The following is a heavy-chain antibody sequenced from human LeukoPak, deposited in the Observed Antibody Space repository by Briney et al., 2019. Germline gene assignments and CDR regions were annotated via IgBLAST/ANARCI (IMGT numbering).Heavy chain of an antibody. CDR2: ISYDGSNK. D-gene: IGHD5-18*01. J-gene: IGHJ4*02. Sequence: GGSLRLSCAASGFTFSSYGMHWVRQAPGKGLEWVAVISYDGSNKYYADSVKGRFTISRDNSKNTLYLQMNSLRAEDTAVYYCAKTDTAMVLNGLDYWGQGTLVTVSS. CDR1: GFTFSSYG. CDR3: AKTDTAMVLNGLDY. V-gene: IGHV3-30*18.